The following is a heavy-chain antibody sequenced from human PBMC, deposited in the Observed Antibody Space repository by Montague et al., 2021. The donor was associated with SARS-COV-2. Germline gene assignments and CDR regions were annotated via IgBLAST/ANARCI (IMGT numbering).Heavy chain of an antibody. J-gene: IGHJ4*02. CDR1: SGSISDYY. CDR3: ARVKKDGFNWGLDY. V-gene: IGHV4-59*01. D-gene: IGHD5-24*01. Sequence: SETLSLTCSVSSGSISDYYWSWIRQPPGEGLEWIGYISHSGSTNYNPSLKSRVTTSLDMSKNDFSLTLNSMTAADTAVYFCARVKKDGFNWGLDYWGQGTLVTVSS. CDR2: ISHSGST.